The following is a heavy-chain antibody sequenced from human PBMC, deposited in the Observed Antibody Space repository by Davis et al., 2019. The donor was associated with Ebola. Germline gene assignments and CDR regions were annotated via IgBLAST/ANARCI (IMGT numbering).Heavy chain of an antibody. CDR3: ATDWGLGYCSNSTCSEVG. V-gene: IGHV3-23*01. CDR2: ISASGGYT. J-gene: IGHJ4*02. D-gene: IGHD2-2*01. CDR1: GFTLSSYG. Sequence: GESLKISCEGSGFTLSSYGMSWVRQAPGKGLEWVSVISASGGYTHYADTAKGRFTISRDNTRDSVYLQMDSLGVDDTAAYYCATDWGLGYCSNSTCSEVGWGQGTLVTVSS.